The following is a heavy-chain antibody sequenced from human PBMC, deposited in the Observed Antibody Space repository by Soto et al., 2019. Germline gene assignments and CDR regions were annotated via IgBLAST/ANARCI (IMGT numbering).Heavy chain of an antibody. D-gene: IGHD1-26*01. CDR1: GFTFSNYG. CDR2: IWHDGNNK. J-gene: IGHJ6*02. V-gene: IGHV3-33*01. CDR3: ASDLVGASDSYGLDV. Sequence: GGSLRLSCAASGFTFSNYGMHWVRQAPGKGLEWVAIIWHDGNNKYYADSVRGRFISSKDNSKNRLYLRMNSLRAEDTAVYYCASDLVGASDSYGLDVWGQGTPVTVSS.